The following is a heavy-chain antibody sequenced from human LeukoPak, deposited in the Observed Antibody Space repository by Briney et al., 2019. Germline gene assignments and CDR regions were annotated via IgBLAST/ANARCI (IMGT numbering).Heavy chain of an antibody. J-gene: IGHJ6*04. CDR2: INHSGST. CDR1: GGSFSGYY. V-gene: IGHV4-34*01. Sequence: SETLSLTCAVYGGSFSGYYWSWIRQPPGKGLEWIGEINHSGSTNYNPSLKSRVTKSVDTSKNQFSLKLSSVTAADTAVYYCARGRAMVRGYKVYYYYGMDVWGKGTTVTVSS. D-gene: IGHD3-10*01. CDR3: ARGRAMVRGYKVYYYYGMDV.